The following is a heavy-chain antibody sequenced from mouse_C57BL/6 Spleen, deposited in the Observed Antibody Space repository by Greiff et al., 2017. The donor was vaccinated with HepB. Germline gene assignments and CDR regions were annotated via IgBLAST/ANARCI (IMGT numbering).Heavy chain of an antibody. CDR3: ARALYDGYYESFDY. CDR2: INYDGSST. D-gene: IGHD2-3*01. J-gene: IGHJ2*01. Sequence: EVMLVESEGGLVQPGSSMKLSCTASGFTFSDYYMAWVRQVPEKGLEWVANINYDGSSTYYLDSLKSRFIISRDNAKNILYLQMSSLKSEDTATYYCARALYDGYYESFDYWGQGTTLTVSS. V-gene: IGHV5-16*01. CDR1: GFTFSDYY.